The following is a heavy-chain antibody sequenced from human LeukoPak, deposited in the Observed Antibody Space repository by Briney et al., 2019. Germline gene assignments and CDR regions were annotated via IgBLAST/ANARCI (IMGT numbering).Heavy chain of an antibody. CDR3: ARPNSGSWGDYFDY. CDR2: ISAYNGNT. J-gene: IGHJ4*02. Sequence: ASVKASCKASGYTFTSYGISWVRQAPGQGLEWMGWISAYNGNTNYAQKLQGRVTMTTDTSTSTAYMELRSLRSDDTAVYYCARPNSGSWGDYFDYWGQGTLITVSS. CDR1: GYTFTSYG. D-gene: IGHD1-26*01. V-gene: IGHV1-18*01.